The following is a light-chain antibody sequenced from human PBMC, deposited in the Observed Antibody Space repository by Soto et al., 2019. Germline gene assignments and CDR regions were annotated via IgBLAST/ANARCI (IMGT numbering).Light chain of an antibody. Sequence: DIKMTQSPSALSASVGDRVTITCRARQAINHYLAWFHQRPGKVPKRLIYGASTWQSGVPSRFSGSGSGTDFTLTISSLEPEDFAVYYCQQRSNWPITFGQGTRLEIK. V-gene: IGKV1-17*03. J-gene: IGKJ5*01. CDR2: GAS. CDR1: QAINHY. CDR3: QQRSNWPIT.